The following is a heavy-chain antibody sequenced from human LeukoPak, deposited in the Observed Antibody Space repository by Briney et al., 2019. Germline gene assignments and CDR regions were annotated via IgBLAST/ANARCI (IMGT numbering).Heavy chain of an antibody. CDR3: ARNQLLYDRVPYGMDV. Sequence: GGSLRLSCAASGFTFSDYYMSWIRQAPGKGLEWVSYISSSGSTIYYADSVKGRFTISRDNAENSLYLQMNSLRAEDTAVYYCARNQLLYDRVPYGMDVWGQGTTVTVSS. J-gene: IGHJ6*02. D-gene: IGHD2-2*02. CDR2: ISSSGSTI. CDR1: GFTFSDYY. V-gene: IGHV3-11*01.